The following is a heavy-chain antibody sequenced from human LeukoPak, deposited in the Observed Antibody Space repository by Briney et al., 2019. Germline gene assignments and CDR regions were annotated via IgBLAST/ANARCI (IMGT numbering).Heavy chain of an antibody. Sequence: PSETLSLTCAVYGGSFSGYYRSWIRQPPGKGLEWIGEINHSGSTNYNPSLKSRVTISVDTSKNQFSLKLSSVTAADTAVYYCARVLHDSSGYYHAPGSADAFDIWGQGTMVTVSS. D-gene: IGHD3-22*01. CDR2: INHSGST. CDR3: ARVLHDSSGYYHAPGSADAFDI. CDR1: GGSFSGYY. J-gene: IGHJ3*02. V-gene: IGHV4-34*01.